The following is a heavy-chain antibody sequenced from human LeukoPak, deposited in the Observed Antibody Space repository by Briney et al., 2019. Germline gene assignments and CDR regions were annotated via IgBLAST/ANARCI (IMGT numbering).Heavy chain of an antibody. D-gene: IGHD2-8*01. V-gene: IGHV3-74*01. J-gene: IGHJ4*02. CDR3: ARGNERAFDY. CDR1: GFTFSSYW. Sequence: PGGSLRLSCAAAGFTFSSYWVHWVRQAPGKGLVWVSRINTDGTSTIYADSVKGRFTISRDNAKNTLYLQMNSLRAEDTAVYACARGNERAFDYWAQGTLVTVSS. CDR2: INTDGTST.